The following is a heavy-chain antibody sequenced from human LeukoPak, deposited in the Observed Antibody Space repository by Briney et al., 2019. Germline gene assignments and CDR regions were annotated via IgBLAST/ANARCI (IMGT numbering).Heavy chain of an antibody. D-gene: IGHD3-3*01. V-gene: IGHV3-23*01. J-gene: IGHJ3*02. CDR1: GFTFSSYA. Sequence: GGSLRLSCAASGFTFSSYAMSWVRQAPGKGLEWVSAISGSGGSTYYADSVKGRFTISRDNSKNTLYLQMNSLRAEDTAVYYCAKFLGKSWGNQNAFDIWGRGKMVTVSS. CDR3: AKFLGKSWGNQNAFDI. CDR2: ISGSGGST.